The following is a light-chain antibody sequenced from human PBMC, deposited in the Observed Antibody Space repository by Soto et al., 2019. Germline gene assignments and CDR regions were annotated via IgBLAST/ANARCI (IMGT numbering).Light chain of an antibody. Sequence: DIQMTQSPSSVSASVGDRVTITCRASQGISSWLAWYQQKPGKAPKLLIYAASRLQSGVPSRFNVSVDGLDFIITLSSLQPEYFATYYWQQANSFPFIVGPGTNVDIK. J-gene: IGKJ3*01. CDR2: AAS. V-gene: IGKV1-12*01. CDR1: QGISSW. CDR3: QQANSFPFI.